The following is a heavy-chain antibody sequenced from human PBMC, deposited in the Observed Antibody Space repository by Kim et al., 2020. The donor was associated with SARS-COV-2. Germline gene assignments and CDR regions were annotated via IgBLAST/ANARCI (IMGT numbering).Heavy chain of an antibody. V-gene: IGHV5-10-1*01. CDR3: ARHVDSSSFFDY. Sequence: GESLKISCKGSGNSFTSYWISWVCQMPGKGLEWMGRIDPSDSYTNYSPSCQGHVTISVDKSINTAYLQWSSLKASDTAMYYCARHVDSSSFFDYWGQGTLVTVSS. CDR1: GNSFTSYW. D-gene: IGHD6-6*01. J-gene: IGHJ4*02. CDR2: IDPSDSYT.